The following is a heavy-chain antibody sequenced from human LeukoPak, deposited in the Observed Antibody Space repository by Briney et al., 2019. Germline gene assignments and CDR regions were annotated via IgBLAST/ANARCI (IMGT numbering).Heavy chain of an antibody. CDR2: INPDGITT. CDR3: ARDYYYGMDV. Sequence: GGSLRLSCVASGLTFDDYAMHWVRQAPGKGLEWVSRINPDGITTTCADSVKGRFTISRDNAKNTLFLQMNSLRAEDTAVYYCARDYYYGMDVWGQGTTITVSS. CDR1: GLTFDDYA. V-gene: IGHV3-74*01. J-gene: IGHJ6*02.